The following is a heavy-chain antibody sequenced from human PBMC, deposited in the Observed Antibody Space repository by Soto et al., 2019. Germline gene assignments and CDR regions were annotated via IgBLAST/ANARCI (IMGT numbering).Heavy chain of an antibody. CDR2: ISSSSSYI. J-gene: IGHJ6*02. CDR3: ARVSRVEQWLANAHYYYYGMDV. V-gene: IGHV3-21*01. CDR1: GFTFSSYS. Sequence: PGGSLRLSCAASGFTFSSYSMNWVRQAPGKGLEWVSSISSSSSYIYYADSVKGRFTISRDNAKNSLYLQMNSLRAEDTAVYYCARVSRVEQWLANAHYYYYGMDVWGQGTTVTVSS. D-gene: IGHD6-19*01.